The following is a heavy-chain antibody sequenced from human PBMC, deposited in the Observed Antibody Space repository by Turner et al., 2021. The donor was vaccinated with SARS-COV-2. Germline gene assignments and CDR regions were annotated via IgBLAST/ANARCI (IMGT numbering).Heavy chain of an antibody. J-gene: IGHJ3*02. CDR2: YYSGGTK. Sequence: DVQLVDSGGGLIQPGGSLRLSCAACGFIVSSNYSGWVRQARGKGVGWGSVYYSGGTKYYADTEKGGFIIARNNTKNTLYLQMNSLRAEDTAVYYCARGYSSGGYQSGAFDIWGQGTMVTVSS. D-gene: IGHD6-19*01. V-gene: IGHV3-53*01. CDR3: ARGYSSGGYQSGAFDI. CDR1: GFIVSSNY.